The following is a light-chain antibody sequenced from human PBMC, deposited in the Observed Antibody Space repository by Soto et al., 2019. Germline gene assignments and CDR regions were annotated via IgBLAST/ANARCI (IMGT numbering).Light chain of an antibody. CDR3: HQYNEWPRGT. CDR2: SAS. J-gene: IGKJ1*01. CDR1: ERISNN. V-gene: IGKV3D-15*01. Sequence: MTQSPATVSVSLGDSVSLACSANERISNNLAWYQQKPGQPPRLIIYSASTRAPGIPARVSGGGSGTQFSLTISSLQSEDFALYYCHQYNEWPRGTFGPGTKVEI.